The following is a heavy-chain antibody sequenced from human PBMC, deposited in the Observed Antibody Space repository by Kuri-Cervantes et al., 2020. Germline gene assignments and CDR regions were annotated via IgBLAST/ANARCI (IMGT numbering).Heavy chain of an antibody. D-gene: IGHD2-15*01. CDR2: IKKDGSDG. J-gene: IGHJ4*02. Sequence: GESLKISCAASGFTFSSYWMAWVRQAPGKGLEWVAMIKKDGSDGYYVDSVKGRFTISRDNVINSLFLQINSLRAEDSAVYYCAGEPRSLAYWGRGTLVTVSS. CDR1: GFTFSSYW. V-gene: IGHV3-7*01. CDR3: AGEPRSLAY.